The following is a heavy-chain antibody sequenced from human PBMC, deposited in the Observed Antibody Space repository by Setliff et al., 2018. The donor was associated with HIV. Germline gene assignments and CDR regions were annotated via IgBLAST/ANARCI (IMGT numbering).Heavy chain of an antibody. D-gene: IGHD1-26*01. J-gene: IGHJ4*02. CDR3: AAVFTGEPGRSLDY. CDR2: IYSGGYST. Sequence: PGGSLRLSCTASGFTFSSYAMTWVRQAPGKGLEWVSVIYSGGYSTYYADSVKGRFTISRDNAKNSQYLLMSDLRAEDTAVYYCAAVFTGEPGRSLDYWGQGTPVTVSS. CDR1: GFTFSSYA. V-gene: IGHV3-23*03.